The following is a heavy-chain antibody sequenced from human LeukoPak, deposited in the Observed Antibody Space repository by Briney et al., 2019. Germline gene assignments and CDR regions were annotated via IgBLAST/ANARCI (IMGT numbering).Heavy chain of an antibody. J-gene: IGHJ4*02. CDR3: ARCYRGYSNPIDY. V-gene: IGHV1-46*01. Sequence: ASVKVSCKASGYTFTSYGISWVRQAPGQGLEWMGIINPSGNNTNYAQKFQGRVTMTRDTSTSTVYMELSSLRSEDTAVYYCARCYRGYSNPIDYWGQGTLVTVSS. CDR1: GYTFTSYG. D-gene: IGHD4-11*01. CDR2: INPSGNNT.